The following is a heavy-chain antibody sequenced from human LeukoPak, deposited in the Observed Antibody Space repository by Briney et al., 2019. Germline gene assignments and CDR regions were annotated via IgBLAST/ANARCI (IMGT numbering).Heavy chain of an antibody. CDR2: ISAYNGNT. CDR3: ARDRFAWELLPSYFDY. V-gene: IGHV1-18*01. J-gene: IGHJ4*02. Sequence: ASVKVSCKASGYTFTSYGISWVRQAPGQGLEWMGWISAYNGNTNYAQKLQGRVTMTTDTSTSTAYMELRSLRSDDTAVYYCARDRFAWELLPSYFDYWGQGTLVTVSS. CDR1: GYTFTSYG. D-gene: IGHD1-26*01.